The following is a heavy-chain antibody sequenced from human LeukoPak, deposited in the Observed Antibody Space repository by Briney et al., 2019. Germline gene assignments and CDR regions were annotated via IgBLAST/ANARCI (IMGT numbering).Heavy chain of an antibody. CDR2: IWYDGSNK. D-gene: IGHD3-10*01. V-gene: IGHV3-33*01. J-gene: IGHJ6*04. CDR1: GFTFSSFC. CDR3: ARRHKVITMVRGVLTYYYYGMDV. Sequence: ARSLRLACAVYGFTFSSFCMHWDRQAPGKWLEWVAVIWYDGSNKYYADSVKGRFTISRDNSKNTLYPKMNSLRAEDTAVYYCARRHKVITMVRGVLTYYYYGMDVWGKGTTVTVSS.